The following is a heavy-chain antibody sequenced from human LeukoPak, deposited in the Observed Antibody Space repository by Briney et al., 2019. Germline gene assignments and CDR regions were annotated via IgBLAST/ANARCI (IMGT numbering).Heavy chain of an antibody. CDR3: AKDTYDYSVS. V-gene: IGHV3-23*01. CDR2: ISGSGGST. Sequence: PGGSLRLSCAASGFTFCSYAMSWVRHAPGRGLECVSSISGSGGSTYYADSVKGRFTNSRNNSKNTLYLQMNSLRAEDTAVYYFAKDTYDYSVSWGQGTLVTVSS. D-gene: IGHD4/OR15-4a*01. J-gene: IGHJ5*02. CDR1: GFTFCSYA.